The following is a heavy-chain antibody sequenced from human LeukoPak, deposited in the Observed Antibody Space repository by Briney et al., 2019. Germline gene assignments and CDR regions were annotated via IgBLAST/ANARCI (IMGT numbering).Heavy chain of an antibody. CDR3: ARDLSERGYGSGSSPLRY. V-gene: IGHV1-69*13. J-gene: IGHJ4*02. Sequence: GASVKVSCKASGYTFTSYDINWVRQATGQGLEWMGGIIPIFGTANYAQKFQGRVTITADESTSTAYMELSSLRSEDTAVYYCARDLSERGYGSGSSPLRYWGQGTLVTVSS. CDR2: IIPIFGTA. CDR1: GYTFTSYD. D-gene: IGHD3-10*01.